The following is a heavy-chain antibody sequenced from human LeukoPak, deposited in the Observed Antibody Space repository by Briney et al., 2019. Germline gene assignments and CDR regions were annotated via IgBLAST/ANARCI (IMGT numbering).Heavy chain of an antibody. Sequence: GGSLRLSCAASGFTFSSYSMNWVRQAPGKGLEWVSSISSSGSYIYYADSVKGRFTISRDNAKNSLYLQMNSLRAEDTAVYYCARDEGGGGYDSQFDYWGQGTLVTVSS. CDR1: GFTFSSYS. J-gene: IGHJ4*02. CDR3: ARDEGGGGYDSQFDY. D-gene: IGHD5-12*01. V-gene: IGHV3-21*01. CDR2: ISSSGSYI.